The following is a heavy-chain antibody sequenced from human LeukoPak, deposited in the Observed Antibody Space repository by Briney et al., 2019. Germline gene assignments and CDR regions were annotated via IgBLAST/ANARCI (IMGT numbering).Heavy chain of an antibody. J-gene: IGHJ6*03. CDR2: MNPNRGNT. CDR3: AREGGYCSSTSCYFSSALRAYYYYYYMDV. Sequence: ASVNVSCKASGYTFTSYYINWVRQATGQGLEWMGWMNPNRGNTVYAQNFQGRVTMTRNTSISTAYMELSRLRSEDTDVYYCAREGGYCSSTSCYFSSALRAYYYYYYMDVWGKGTTVIISS. V-gene: IGHV1-8*01. CDR1: GYTFTSYY. D-gene: IGHD2-2*01.